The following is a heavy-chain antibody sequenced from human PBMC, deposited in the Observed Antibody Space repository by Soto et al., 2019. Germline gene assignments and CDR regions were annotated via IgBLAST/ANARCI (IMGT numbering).Heavy chain of an antibody. Sequence: HLQESGPGLVKPSETLSLTCTVSGGSFKSGSYSWSWIRQPPGKGLEWIGYVYHTGRTSYNPSLKSRVSISMDTSKNQFSLNLDSVTAADTAVYFCARDFAYFDSWGQGTLVTVSS. CDR3: ARDFAYFDS. V-gene: IGHV4-61*01. CDR1: GGSFKSGSYS. D-gene: IGHD3-3*01. CDR2: VYHTGRT. J-gene: IGHJ4*02.